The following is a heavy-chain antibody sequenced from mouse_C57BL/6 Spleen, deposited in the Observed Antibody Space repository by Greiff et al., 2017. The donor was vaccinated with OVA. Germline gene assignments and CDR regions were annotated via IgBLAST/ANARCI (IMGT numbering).Heavy chain of an antibody. Sequence: SGAELVKPGASVKLSCKASGYTSTEYTIHWVKQRSGQGLEWIGWFYPGSGSIKYNEKFKDKATLTEDKSSSTVFMELSILTSEDSAVYFCARPEEDSKHWYFDVWGTGTTVTVSS. CDR2: FYPGSGSI. CDR3: ARPEEDSKHWYFDV. V-gene: IGHV1-62-2*01. D-gene: IGHD2-5*01. J-gene: IGHJ1*03. CDR1: GYTSTEYT.